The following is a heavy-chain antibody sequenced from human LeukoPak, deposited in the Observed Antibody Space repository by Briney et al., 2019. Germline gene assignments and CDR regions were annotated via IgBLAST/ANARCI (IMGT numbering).Heavy chain of an antibody. D-gene: IGHD6-19*01. J-gene: IGHJ3*02. Sequence: SETLSLTCTVSGGSISSSSYYWGWIRQPPGKGLEWIGSIYYSGSTNYNPSLKSRVTMSVDTSKNQFSLKLSSVTAADTAVYYCARDGQWLVRDAFDIWGQGTMVTVSS. CDR1: GGSISSSSYY. CDR2: IYYSGST. V-gene: IGHV4-39*07. CDR3: ARDGQWLVRDAFDI.